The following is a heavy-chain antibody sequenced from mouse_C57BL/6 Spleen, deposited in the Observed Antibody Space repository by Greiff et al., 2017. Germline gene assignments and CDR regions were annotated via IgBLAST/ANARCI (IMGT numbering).Heavy chain of an antibody. V-gene: IGHV1-63*01. J-gene: IGHJ2*01. Sequence: QVQLQQSGAELVRPGTSVKMSCKASGYTFTNYWLGWAKQRPGHGLEGIGDIYPGGGYTNYHEKFTGKATLTADKSSSTAYMQFSSLPSEDSSIYYCAREGAGLDYWGQGTTLTVAS. CDR3: AREGAGLDY. CDR1: GYTFTNYW. D-gene: IGHD3-1*01. CDR2: IYPGGGYT.